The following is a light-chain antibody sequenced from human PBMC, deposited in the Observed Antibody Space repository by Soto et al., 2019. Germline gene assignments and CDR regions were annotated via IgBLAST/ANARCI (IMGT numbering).Light chain of an antibody. CDR2: AAS. CDR3: QQYGSWPLT. CDR1: QTVHDN. V-gene: IGKV3-15*01. J-gene: IGKJ4*01. Sequence: EIVMTQSPSILSVSPGERASLSCRASQTVHDNLAWYQQKPGQVPRLLIYAASTRATGLPAKFSGSGFGTEFTLTISSLQSEDFAVYFCQQYGSWPLTFGGGTKVDI.